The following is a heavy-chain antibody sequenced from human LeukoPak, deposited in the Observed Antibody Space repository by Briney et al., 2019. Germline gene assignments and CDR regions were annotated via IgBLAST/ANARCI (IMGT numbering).Heavy chain of an antibody. CDR2: LYDDGRT. V-gene: IGHV3-66*01. D-gene: IGHD3-22*01. CDR1: RFTFSSYA. Sequence: GGSLRLSCAASRFTFSSYAMSWVRQAPGKGLEWVSVLYDDGRTYYAGYVKGRFTISRDSSKNTLYLQMNSLRAEDTAVYYCASEEPYFYYGSGYYHSYFDYWGQGSLVTVSS. CDR3: ASEEPYFYYGSGYYHSYFDY. J-gene: IGHJ4*02.